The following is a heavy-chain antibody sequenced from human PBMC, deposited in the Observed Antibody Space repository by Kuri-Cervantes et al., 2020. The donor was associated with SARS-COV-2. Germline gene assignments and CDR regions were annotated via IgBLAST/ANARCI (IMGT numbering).Heavy chain of an antibody. Sequence: GGSLRLSCKASGYTFTSYGINWVRQATGQGLEWMGMVKTNSGNTLYAQIFQGRVTMTRDTSTSTTYMELSSLTSEDTAIYYCYCAPKEGFDSWGQGTLVTVSS. CDR2: VKTNSGNT. CDR1: GYTFTSYG. CDR3: YCAPKEGFDS. V-gene: IGHV1-8*02. D-gene: IGHD2-21*01. J-gene: IGHJ4*02.